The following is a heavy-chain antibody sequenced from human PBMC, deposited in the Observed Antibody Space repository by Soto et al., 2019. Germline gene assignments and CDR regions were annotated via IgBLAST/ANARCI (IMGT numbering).Heavy chain of an antibody. CDR3: AAARDSSGYPIEDAFDI. Sequence: GASVKVSCKASGFTFTSSAVQWVRQARGQRLEWIGWIVVGSGNTNYAQKFQERVTITRDMSTSTAYMELSSLRSEDTAVYYCAAARDSSGYPIEDAFDIWGQGTMVTVSS. J-gene: IGHJ3*02. CDR2: IVVGSGNT. D-gene: IGHD3-22*01. V-gene: IGHV1-58*01. CDR1: GFTFTSSA.